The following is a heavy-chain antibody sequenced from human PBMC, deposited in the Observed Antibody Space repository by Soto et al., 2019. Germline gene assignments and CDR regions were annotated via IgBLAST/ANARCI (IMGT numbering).Heavy chain of an antibody. CDR1: GGSVSSNSAA. CDR3: ARPEYSSSSYGMDV. J-gene: IGHJ6*02. V-gene: IGHV6-1*01. CDR2: TYYRSRWYN. D-gene: IGHD6-6*01. Sequence: SPALSLTGAISGGSVSSNSAAWNWIRQSPSRGLEWLGRTYYRSRWYNDYAVSVKSRITINPDTSKNQFSLHLNSLRDEDTAVYYCARPEYSSSSYGMDVWGQGTTVTVSS.